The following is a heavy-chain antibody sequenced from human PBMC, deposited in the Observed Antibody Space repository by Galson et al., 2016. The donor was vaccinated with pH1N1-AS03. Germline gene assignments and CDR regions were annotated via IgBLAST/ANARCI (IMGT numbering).Heavy chain of an antibody. CDR3: ARIRLWNTGLDV. Sequence: PALVKPTQTLTLTCTFSGFSITTSGVRMTWIRQPPGKALEWLGRIDSNDEKFYSTSLETRLTISRGIFKNQVVLTMTNMDPVDTGTYYCARIRLWNTGLDVWGQGTTVTVSS. CDR2: IDSNDEK. D-gene: IGHD1/OR15-1a*01. CDR1: GFSITTSGVR. V-gene: IGHV2-70*04. J-gene: IGHJ6*02.